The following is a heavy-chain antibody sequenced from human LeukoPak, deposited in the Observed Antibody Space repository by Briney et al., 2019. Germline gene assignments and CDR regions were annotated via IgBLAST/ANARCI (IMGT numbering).Heavy chain of an antibody. D-gene: IGHD4-17*01. J-gene: IGHJ4*02. V-gene: IGHV3-11*01. CDR3: ARGHYGLDF. CDR1: GFTFSEHY. CDR2: IDRSGTTT. Sequence: GGSLRLSCAASGFTFSEHYFSWIRQAPGKGLEWVSYIDRSGTTTYFADSVKGRFTISRDNAKNSLYLQMNSLRADDTAMYYCARGHYGLDFRGQGVLVTVSS.